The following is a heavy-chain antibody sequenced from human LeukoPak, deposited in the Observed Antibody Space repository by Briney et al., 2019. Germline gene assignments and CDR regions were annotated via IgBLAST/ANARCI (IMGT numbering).Heavy chain of an antibody. V-gene: IGHV3-21*01. J-gene: IGHJ6*03. Sequence: PGGSLRLSCAASGFTFSSYSMNWVRQAPGKGLEWVSSISSSSSYIYYADSVKGRFTISRDNAKNSLYLQMNSLRAEDTAVYYCARDSYDFWSGSSYYMDVWGKGTTVTVSS. CDR3: ARDSYDFWSGSSYYMDV. CDR1: GFTFSSYS. CDR2: ISSSSSYI. D-gene: IGHD3-3*01.